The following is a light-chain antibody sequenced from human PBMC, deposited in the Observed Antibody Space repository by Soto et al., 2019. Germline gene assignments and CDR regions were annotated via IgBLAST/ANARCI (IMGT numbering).Light chain of an antibody. CDR1: QSVSRY. Sequence: EIVLTQFPATLSLSPGERATLSCRASQSVSRYLAWYQQKPGQAPRLLMYDVSTRATGIPARFSGSGSRTDFTLTITSLEPEDFAVYSGRQRSTWPITFGQGTRLEIK. CDR3: RQRSTWPIT. V-gene: IGKV3-11*01. CDR2: DVS. J-gene: IGKJ5*01.